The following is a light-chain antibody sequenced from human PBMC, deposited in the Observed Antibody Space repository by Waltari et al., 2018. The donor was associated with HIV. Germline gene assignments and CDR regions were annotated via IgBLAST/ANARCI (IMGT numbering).Light chain of an antibody. J-gene: IGLJ3*02. CDR2: KVS. Sequence: HSGLTQPASVSGSPGQSTTLPCTGSSSDLFYYYSVSWYQYHPGKAPKVIIFKVSNRPSGIPNRFSGSKSGSTASLTISGLQAEDEAYYFCTSYISSATPVFGGGTKVTVL. CDR3: TSYISSATPV. V-gene: IGLV2-14*01. CDR1: SSDLFYYYS.